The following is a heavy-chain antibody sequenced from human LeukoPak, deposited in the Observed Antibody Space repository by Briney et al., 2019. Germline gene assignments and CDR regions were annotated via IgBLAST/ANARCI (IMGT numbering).Heavy chain of an antibody. V-gene: IGHV1-18*01. J-gene: IGHJ4*02. Sequence: ASVKVSCKASGYTFTSYDINWVRQATGQGLEWMGWISAYNGNTNYAQKLQGRVTMTTDTSTSTAYMELRSLRSDDTAVYYCARDRDMITFGGVIADYWGQGTLVTVSS. D-gene: IGHD3-16*02. CDR1: GYTFTSYD. CDR2: ISAYNGNT. CDR3: ARDRDMITFGGVIADY.